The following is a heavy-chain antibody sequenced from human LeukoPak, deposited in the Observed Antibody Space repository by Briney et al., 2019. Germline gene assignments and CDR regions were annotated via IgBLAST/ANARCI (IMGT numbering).Heavy chain of an antibody. CDR2: IWYDGSNK. Sequence: GGSLRLSCAASGFTFSSYGMHWVRQAPGKGLEWVAVIWYDGSNKYYADSVKGRFTISRDNSKNTLYPQMNSLRAEDTAVYYCARDRSGSYFAPAYYFDYWGQGTLVTVSS. D-gene: IGHD1-26*01. J-gene: IGHJ4*02. V-gene: IGHV3-33*01. CDR1: GFTFSSYG. CDR3: ARDRSGSYFAPAYYFDY.